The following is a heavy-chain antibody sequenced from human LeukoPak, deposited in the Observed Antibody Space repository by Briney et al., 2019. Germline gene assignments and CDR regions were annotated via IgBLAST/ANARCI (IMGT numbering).Heavy chain of an antibody. J-gene: IGHJ6*03. Sequence: GASVKVSCKASGGTFSSYAISWVRQAPGQGLEWMGGIIPIFGTANYAQKFQGRVTITTDESTSTAYMELSSLRSEDTAVYYCARVAGGYNSYYYMDVWGKGTTVTVSS. V-gene: IGHV1-69*05. CDR3: ARVAGGYNSYYYMDV. CDR1: GGTFSSYA. CDR2: IIPIFGTA. D-gene: IGHD5-18*01.